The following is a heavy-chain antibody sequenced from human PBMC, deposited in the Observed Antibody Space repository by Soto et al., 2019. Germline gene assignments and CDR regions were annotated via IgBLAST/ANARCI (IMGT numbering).Heavy chain of an antibody. V-gene: IGHV4-30-2*01. CDR2: IYHSGST. Sequence: SETLSLTCAVSGGSISSGGYSWSWIRQPPGKGLEWIGYIYHSGSTYYNPSLKSRVTISVDTSKNQFSLKLSSVTAADTAVYYCARAQQLRTPGLNWFDPWGQGNMVAVAS. D-gene: IGHD6-13*01. J-gene: IGHJ5*02. CDR3: ARAQQLRTPGLNWFDP. CDR1: GGSISSGGYS.